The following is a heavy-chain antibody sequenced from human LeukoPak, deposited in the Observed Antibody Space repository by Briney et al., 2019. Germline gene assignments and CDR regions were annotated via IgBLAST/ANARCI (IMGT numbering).Heavy chain of an antibody. D-gene: IGHD2-2*01. CDR3: ARDLVVTSAY. CDR2: IKPDGSDT. Sequence: PGGSLRLSCGASGFTFTTHWIHWVRQAPGKGLVWVSRIKPDGSDTNYADSVKGRFTISRDNAKNTLYLQMNGLRAEDTAVYYCARDLVVTSAYWGQGTLVTVSS. V-gene: IGHV3-74*01. CDR1: GFTFTTHW. J-gene: IGHJ4*02.